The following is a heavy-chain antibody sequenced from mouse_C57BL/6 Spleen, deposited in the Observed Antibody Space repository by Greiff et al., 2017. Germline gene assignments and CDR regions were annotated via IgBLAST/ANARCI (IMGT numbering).Heavy chain of an antibody. CDR1: GYTFTSYW. CDR3: ARKRDGYYEYFDV. J-gene: IGHJ1*03. V-gene: IGHV1-55*01. CDR2: IYPGSGST. D-gene: IGHD2-3*01. Sequence: QVQLKESGAELVKPGASVKMSCKASGYTFTSYWITWVKQRPGQGLEWIGDIYPGSGSTNYNEKFKSKATLTVDTSSSTAYMQLSSLTSEDSAVYYCARKRDGYYEYFDVWGTGTTVTVSS.